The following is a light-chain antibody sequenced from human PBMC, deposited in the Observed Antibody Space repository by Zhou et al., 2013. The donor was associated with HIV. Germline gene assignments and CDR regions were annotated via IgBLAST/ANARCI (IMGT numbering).Light chain of an antibody. J-gene: IGKJ2*01. CDR3: QQYGISPYT. Sequence: EIVLTQSPGTLSLSPGERATLSCRASQSVRTNQLAWYQQKPGQAPRLLIYGASNRATGIPDRFSGSESGTDFILTISRLEPEDSAVYYCQQYGISPYTFGQGTKLEIK. CDR2: GAS. V-gene: IGKV3-20*01. CDR1: QSVRTNQ.